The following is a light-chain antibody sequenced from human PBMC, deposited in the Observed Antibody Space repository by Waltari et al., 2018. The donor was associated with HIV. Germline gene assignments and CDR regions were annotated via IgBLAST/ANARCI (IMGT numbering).Light chain of an antibody. Sequence: SYDLTQPPSVSVSPGQTTSITCSGANLGAKYVCWYQQKPGQSPIMIIYQDHKRPSGIPERFSGSNSGTTATLTITGTQAVDEADYYCQTWDSDNYVFGPGTKVTVL. J-gene: IGLJ1*01. V-gene: IGLV3-1*01. CDR1: NLGAKY. CDR3: QTWDSDNYV. CDR2: QDH.